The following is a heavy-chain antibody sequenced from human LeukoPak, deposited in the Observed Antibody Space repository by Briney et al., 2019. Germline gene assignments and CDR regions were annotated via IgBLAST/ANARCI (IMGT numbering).Heavy chain of an antibody. CDR2: IYSGGST. J-gene: IGHJ6*02. CDR3: ARKRFMVRGVIKGLYYGMDV. D-gene: IGHD3-10*01. V-gene: IGHV3-66*01. Sequence: GGSLRLSCAASGFTVSSNYMSWVRQAPGKGLEWVSVIYSGGSTYYADSVKGRFTISRDNSKNTLYLQMNSLRAEDTAVYYCARKRFMVRGVIKGLYYGMDVWGQGTTVTVSS. CDR1: GFTVSSNY.